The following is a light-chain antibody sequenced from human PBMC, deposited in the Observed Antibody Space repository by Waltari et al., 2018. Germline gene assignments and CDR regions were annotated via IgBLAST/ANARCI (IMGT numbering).Light chain of an antibody. Sequence: DIVMTQSPDSLAVSPGERATINCKSSQRVLYSSNNKNYLAWYQQKPGQPPKLLIYWASTREYGVPERVSGSGSGTDFTLSIRRLQAEDVAVYECQQYDSTPGTFGQGTKVEIK. CDR3: QQYDSTPGT. V-gene: IGKV4-1*01. CDR1: QRVLYSSNNKNY. J-gene: IGKJ1*01. CDR2: WAS.